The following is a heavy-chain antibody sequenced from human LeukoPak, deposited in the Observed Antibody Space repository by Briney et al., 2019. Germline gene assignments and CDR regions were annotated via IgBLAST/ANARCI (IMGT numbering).Heavy chain of an antibody. Sequence: GGSLRLSCAASGFTFSSYSMNWVRQAPGKGLEWVSSISSSSSYIYYADSVKGRFTISRDNAKNSLYLQMNSLRAEDTAVYYCARETITMVRGVPLYYYYYMDVWGKGTTVTISS. J-gene: IGHJ6*03. CDR1: GFTFSSYS. D-gene: IGHD3-10*01. V-gene: IGHV3-21*01. CDR2: ISSSSSYI. CDR3: ARETITMVRGVPLYYYYYMDV.